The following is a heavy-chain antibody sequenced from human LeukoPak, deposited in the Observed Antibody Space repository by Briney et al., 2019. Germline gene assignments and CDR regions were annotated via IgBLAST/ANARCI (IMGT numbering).Heavy chain of an antibody. CDR1: GYTFTSYG. D-gene: IGHD3-9*01. CDR3: ARAPTALYYDILTGYQDYYYYMDV. CDR2: ISAYNGNT. J-gene: IGHJ6*03. V-gene: IGHV1-18*01. Sequence: ASVKVSCKASGYTFTSYGISWVRQAPGQGLEWMGWISAYNGNTNYAQKLQGRVTMTTDTSTSTAYMELRSLRSDDTAVYYCARAPTALYYDILTGYQDYYYYMDVWGKGTTVTVSS.